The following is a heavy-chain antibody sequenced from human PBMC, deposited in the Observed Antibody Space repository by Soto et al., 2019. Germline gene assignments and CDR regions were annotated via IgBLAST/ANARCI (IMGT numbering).Heavy chain of an antibody. J-gene: IGHJ6*02. V-gene: IGHV4-4*07. CDR2: IYTSGST. CDR3: ARSMTIFGVAMDYYYYGMDV. CDR1: GGSISSYY. D-gene: IGHD3-3*01. Sequence: QVQLQESGPGLVKPSETLSLTCTVSGGSISSYYWSWIRQPAGKGLEWIGRIYTSGSTNYNPSLQSRCTSSVDTSKIQFSLKLSSVTAADTAVYYCARSMTIFGVAMDYYYYGMDVWGQGTTVTVSS.